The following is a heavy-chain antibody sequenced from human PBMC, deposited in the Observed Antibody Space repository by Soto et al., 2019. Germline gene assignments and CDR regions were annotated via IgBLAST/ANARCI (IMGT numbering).Heavy chain of an antibody. Sequence: GGSLRLSCAASGFTFSSYAMSWVRQAPGKGLEWVSAISGSGGSTYYADSVKGRFTISRDNSKNTLYLQMNSLRAEDTAVYYCAKGDLVVVPAAMFKDLPSNPPYQPPTPQDYYYYGMDVWGQGTTVTVSS. D-gene: IGHD2-2*01. CDR1: GFTFSSYA. J-gene: IGHJ6*02. CDR2: ISGSGGST. V-gene: IGHV3-23*01. CDR3: AKGDLVVVPAAMFKDLPSNPPYQPPTPQDYYYYGMDV.